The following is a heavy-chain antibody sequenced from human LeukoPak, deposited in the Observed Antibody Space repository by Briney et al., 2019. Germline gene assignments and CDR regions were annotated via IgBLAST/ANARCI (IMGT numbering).Heavy chain of an antibody. CDR1: GGSISGSSYY. J-gene: IGHJ4*02. Sequence: PSETLSLTCTVSGGSISGSSYYWAWIRQPPGKGLEWIGSGFYSGSAYYNPSLKGRVTISVDTSKNQFSLNLSSVTAADTAVYYCARLRGAMTPVTSDFDYWGQGTLVTVSS. CDR2: GFYSGSA. D-gene: IGHD4-17*01. V-gene: IGHV4-39*01. CDR3: ARLRGAMTPVTSDFDY.